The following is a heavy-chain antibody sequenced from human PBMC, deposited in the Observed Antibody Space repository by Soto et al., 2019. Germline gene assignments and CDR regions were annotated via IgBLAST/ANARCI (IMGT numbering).Heavy chain of an antibody. CDR3: ARGSIAVAGYFAY. Sequence: GGSLRLSCAASGFIFSAYDMHWFRQATGRGLEWVSAIGTAGDTYYPGSVKGRFTVSRENAKNSLYLQMNSLRAEDTAVYYCARGSIAVAGYFAYWGQGTLVTVSS. CDR2: IGTAGDT. J-gene: IGHJ4*02. CDR1: GFIFSAYD. V-gene: IGHV3-13*01. D-gene: IGHD6-19*01.